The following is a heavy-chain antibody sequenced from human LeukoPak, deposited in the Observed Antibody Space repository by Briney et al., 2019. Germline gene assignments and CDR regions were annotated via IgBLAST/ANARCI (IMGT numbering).Heavy chain of an antibody. J-gene: IGHJ6*02. Sequence: GGSLRLSCAASGFTFSDSWMSWVRQAPGKGLEWVANMNQDGSAKGYVDSVKGRFTISRDNARNSLYLQLSSLRPEDTAVYYCATYTHWVAGDVWGQGTTVTVSS. CDR1: GFTFSDSW. CDR3: ATYTHWVAGDV. CDR2: MNQDGSAK. V-gene: IGHV3-7*01. D-gene: IGHD3-16*01.